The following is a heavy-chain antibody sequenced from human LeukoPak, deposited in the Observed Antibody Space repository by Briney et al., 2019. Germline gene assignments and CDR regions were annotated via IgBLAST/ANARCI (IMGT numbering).Heavy chain of an antibody. D-gene: IGHD1-26*01. J-gene: IGHJ4*02. CDR1: GGFISSYY. V-gene: IGHV4-59*01. CDR2: IYYSGST. Sequence: PSETLSLTCTVSGGFISSYYWSWIRQPPGKGLEWIGYIYYSGSTNYNPSLKSRVTISVDTSKNQFSLKLSSVTAADTAVYYCARTSGSYYILPPDYWGQGTLVTVSS. CDR3: ARTSGSYYILPPDY.